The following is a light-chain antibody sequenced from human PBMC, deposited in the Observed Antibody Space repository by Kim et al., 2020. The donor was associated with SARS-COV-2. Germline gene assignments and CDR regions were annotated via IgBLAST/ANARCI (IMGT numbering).Light chain of an antibody. CDR3: QHYDSYPIT. CDR2: VAS. V-gene: IGKV1D-16*01. CDR1: QHIRNW. Sequence: ASVGDTGTITWRASQHIRNWLAWYQQKPGKAPKALIYVASTLHSGVPSRFSGSGSGTDFTLTISSLQPEDFATYYCQHYDSYPITFGQGTRLEIK. J-gene: IGKJ5*01.